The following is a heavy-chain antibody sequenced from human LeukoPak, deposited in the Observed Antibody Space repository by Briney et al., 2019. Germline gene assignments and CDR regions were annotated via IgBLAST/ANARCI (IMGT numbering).Heavy chain of an antibody. CDR3: ARDMVVNAIRTWYFDL. CDR1: GFTFSSYS. V-gene: IGHV3-21*01. D-gene: IGHD2-21*01. CDR2: ISSSSSYI. Sequence: GGSLRLSCAASGFTFSSYSMNWVRQAPGKGLEWVSSISSSSSYIYYADSVKGRFTISRDNGKNSLYLQMNSLRAEDTAVYYCARDMVVNAIRTWYFDLWGRGTLVTVSS. J-gene: IGHJ2*01.